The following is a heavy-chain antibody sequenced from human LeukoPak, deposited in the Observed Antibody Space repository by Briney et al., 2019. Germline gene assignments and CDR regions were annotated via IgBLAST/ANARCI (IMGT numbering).Heavy chain of an antibody. Sequence: ASVKVSCKASGYTFTSYGISWVRQAPGQGLEWMGGIIPIFGTANYAQKFQGRVTITTDESTSTAYMELSSLRSEDTAVYYCARGGRQYSSSWVYYYMDVWGKGTTVTVSS. J-gene: IGHJ6*03. CDR2: IIPIFGTA. D-gene: IGHD6-6*01. CDR1: GYTFTSYG. CDR3: ARGGRQYSSSWVYYYMDV. V-gene: IGHV1-69*05.